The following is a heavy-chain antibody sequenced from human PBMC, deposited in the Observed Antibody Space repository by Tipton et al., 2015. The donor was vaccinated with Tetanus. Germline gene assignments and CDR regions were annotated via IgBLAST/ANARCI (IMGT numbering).Heavy chain of an antibody. CDR1: GGSISSDY. CDR3: ARDGQPGYYYGMDV. V-gene: IGHV4-4*07. J-gene: IGHJ6*02. Sequence: TLSLTCAVSGGSISSDYWSWIRQPAGKGLEWIGRIYTSGSTNYNPSLMSRVTMSVDTSKNQFSLKLSSVTAADTAIYYCARDGQPGYYYGMDVWGQGTTVTVSS. CDR2: IYTSGST. D-gene: IGHD1-14*01.